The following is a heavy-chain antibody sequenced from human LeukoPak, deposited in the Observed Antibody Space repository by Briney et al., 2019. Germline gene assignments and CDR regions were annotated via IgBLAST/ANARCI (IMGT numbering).Heavy chain of an antibody. D-gene: IGHD1-26*01. V-gene: IGHV3-30*18. J-gene: IGHJ4*02. CDR3: AKAAYSGSYFGVFDY. CDR2: ISYDGSNK. CDR1: GFTFSSYG. Sequence: GGSLRLSCAASGFTFSSYGMHWVRQAPGKGLEWVAVISYDGSNKYYADSVKGRFTISRDNSKNTLYLQMNSLRAEDTAVYYCAKAAYSGSYFGVFDYWGQGTLVTVSS.